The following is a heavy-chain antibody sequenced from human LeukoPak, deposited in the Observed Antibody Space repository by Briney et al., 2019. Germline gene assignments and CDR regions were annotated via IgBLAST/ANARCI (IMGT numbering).Heavy chain of an antibody. J-gene: IGHJ6*03. D-gene: IGHD2-2*02. CDR3: ARLLGYCSSTSCYNYYYYMDV. V-gene: IGHV5-51*01. CDR2: IYPGDSDT. Sequence: GESLKFSCKGSGYSFTSYWIGWVRQMPGKGLEWMGIIYPGDSDTRYSPSFQGQVTTSADKSVSTAYLQWSSLKASDTAMYYCARLLGYCSSTSCYNYYYYMDVWGKGTTVTVSS. CDR1: GYSFTSYW.